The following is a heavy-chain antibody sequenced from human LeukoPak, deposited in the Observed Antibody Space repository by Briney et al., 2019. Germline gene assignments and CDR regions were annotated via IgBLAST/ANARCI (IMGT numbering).Heavy chain of an antibody. J-gene: IGHJ4*02. CDR1: GYTFTGYY. Sequence: GASVKVSCKASGYTFTGYYMHWVRQAPGQGLEWMGWINPNSGGTNYAQKFQGRVNMTRDTSISTAYMELSRLRSDDTAVYYCARGHLEYYDILTGFDYGGLGTLVTVSS. CDR2: INPNSGGT. CDR3: ARGHLEYYDILTGFDY. V-gene: IGHV1-2*02. D-gene: IGHD3-9*01.